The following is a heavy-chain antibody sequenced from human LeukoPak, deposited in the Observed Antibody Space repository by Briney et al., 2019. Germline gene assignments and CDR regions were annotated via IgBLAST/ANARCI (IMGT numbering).Heavy chain of an antibody. Sequence: GRSLRLSCAASGFTFSNYAMSWVRQAPGKGLEWVSGISGSGGSTYYADSVKGRFTISRDNSKNTLYLQMNSLRAEDTAVYYCARDIYGSGAYYFDYWGQGTLVTVSS. CDR2: ISGSGGST. CDR3: ARDIYGSGAYYFDY. CDR1: GFTFSNYA. J-gene: IGHJ4*02. D-gene: IGHD3-10*01. V-gene: IGHV3-23*01.